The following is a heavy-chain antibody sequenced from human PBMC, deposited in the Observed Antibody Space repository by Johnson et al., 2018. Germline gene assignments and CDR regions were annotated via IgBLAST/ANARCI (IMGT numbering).Heavy chain of an antibody. D-gene: IGHD3-3*01. CDR2: ISWNSGSI. Sequence: VQLVQSGGGLVQPGRSLRLSCAASGFTFDDYAMHWVRQAPGKGLEWVSGISWNSGSIGYADSVKGRFTIYRANAKNSLYLQMNSLRAEDTCLYYCAKDKYYDFWSGYSGTENAFDIWGQGTMVTVSS. CDR3: AKDKYYDFWSGYSGTENAFDI. CDR1: GFTFDDYA. J-gene: IGHJ3*02. V-gene: IGHV3-9*01.